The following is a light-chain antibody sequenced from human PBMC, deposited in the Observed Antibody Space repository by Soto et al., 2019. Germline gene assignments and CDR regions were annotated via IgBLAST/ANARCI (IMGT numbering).Light chain of an antibody. V-gene: IGKV1-5*01. CDR1: HSISSW. Sequence: DIQVRHSPSTLSASVGDRVTITCRASHSISSWLAWYQQKLGRAPRLLIYDASSLESGVPSRFSGSGYGTEFTLTISSLQPHDFATYYCQQYNKYSLLTFCGGTMLDIK. CDR3: QQYNKYSLLT. CDR2: DAS. J-gene: IGKJ4*01.